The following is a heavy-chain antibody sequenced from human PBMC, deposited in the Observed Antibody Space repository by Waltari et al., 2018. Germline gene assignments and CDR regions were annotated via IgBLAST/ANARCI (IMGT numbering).Heavy chain of an antibody. CDR2: IIPSGCST. D-gene: IGHD6-13*01. CDR1: GYTFTSYY. J-gene: IGHJ4*02. CDR3: ARVLFRPQQAAAGTLFGY. V-gene: IGHV1-46*01. Sequence: QVQPVQSGAEVKKPGASVKVSCKASGYTFTSYYMHWVRQAPGQGLEWMGIIIPSGCSTSYAQKFQGRVTMTRDTSTSTVYMELSSLRSEDTAVYYCARVLFRPQQAAAGTLFGYWGQGTLVTVSS.